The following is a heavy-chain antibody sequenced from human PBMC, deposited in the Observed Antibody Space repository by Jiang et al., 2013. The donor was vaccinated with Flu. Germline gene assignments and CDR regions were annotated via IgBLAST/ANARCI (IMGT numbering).Heavy chain of an antibody. D-gene: IGHD3-22*01. CDR3: ARPDRRSSGYYYVNAFDI. Sequence: LLKPSETLSLTCAVYGGSFSGYYWSWIRQPPGKGLEWIGEINHSGSTNYNPSLKSRVTISVDTSKNQFSLKLSSVTAADTAVYYCARPDRRSSGYYYVNAFDIWGQGTMVTVSS. J-gene: IGHJ3*02. V-gene: IGHV4-34*01. CDR1: GGSFSGYY. CDR2: INHSGST.